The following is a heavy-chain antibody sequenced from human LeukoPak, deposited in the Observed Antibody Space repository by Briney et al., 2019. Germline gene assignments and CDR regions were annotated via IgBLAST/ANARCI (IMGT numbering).Heavy chain of an antibody. Sequence: GRSLRLSCAASGFTFSSYGMHWVRQAPGKALEWVAVIWYDGTNKYYGDSVKGRFTISRDNSKSTLYLQINSLRAEDTAVYYCARDGGPRGSETYYFWGQGTVVTVSS. CDR1: GFTFSSYG. CDR3: ARDGGPRGSETYYF. CDR2: IWYDGTNK. V-gene: IGHV3-33*01. J-gene: IGHJ4*02. D-gene: IGHD3-10*01.